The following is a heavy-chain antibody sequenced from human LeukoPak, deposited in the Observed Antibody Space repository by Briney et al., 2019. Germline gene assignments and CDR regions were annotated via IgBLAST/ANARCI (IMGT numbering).Heavy chain of an antibody. V-gene: IGHV3-23*01. D-gene: IGHD3-10*01. CDR2: ISGSGGGT. CDR3: AKDRPGIWFGELDAFDI. J-gene: IGHJ3*02. Sequence: PGGSLRLSCAASGFTFSSYAMSWVRQAPGKGLEWVSAISGSGGGTYYADSVKGRFTISRDNSKNTLYLQMNSLRAEDTAVYYCAKDRPGIWFGELDAFDIWGQGTMVTVSS. CDR1: GFTFSSYA.